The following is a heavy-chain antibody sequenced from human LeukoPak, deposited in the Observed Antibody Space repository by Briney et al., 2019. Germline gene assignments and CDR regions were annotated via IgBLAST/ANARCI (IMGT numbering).Heavy chain of an antibody. V-gene: IGHV1-69*04. CDR1: GGTFSSYA. Sequence: SVKVSCKASGGTFSSYAISWVRQAPGQGLEWMGRIIPILGIANYAQKFQGRVTITADKSTSTAYMELSSLRSEDTAVYYCARAPVGAISYFDYWGQGTLVTVSS. CDR3: ARAPVGAISYFDY. CDR2: IIPILGIA. J-gene: IGHJ4*02. D-gene: IGHD1-26*01.